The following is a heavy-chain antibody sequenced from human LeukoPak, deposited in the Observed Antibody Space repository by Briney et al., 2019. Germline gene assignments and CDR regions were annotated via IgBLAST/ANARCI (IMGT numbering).Heavy chain of an antibody. Sequence: SETLSLTCTVSGDSINRHYWSWIRQTPGKGLEWIGYISYRGSTNYNPYLKSRVTISIDTSNNQFSLRLSYVTAADTAVYYCATNAGPAALDAIDIWGQGTIVIVSS. CDR2: ISYRGST. D-gene: IGHD2-2*01. CDR1: GDSINRHY. V-gene: IGHV4-59*08. CDR3: ATNAGPAALDAIDI. J-gene: IGHJ3*02.